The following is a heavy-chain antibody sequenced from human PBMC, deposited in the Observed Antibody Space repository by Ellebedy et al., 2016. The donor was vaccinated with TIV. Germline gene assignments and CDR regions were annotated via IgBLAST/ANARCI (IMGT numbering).Heavy chain of an antibody. D-gene: IGHD1-7*01. J-gene: IGHJ6*02. CDR2: ISGSGGST. CDR3: ASFLGTTRYGMDV. CDR1: GFTFSSYA. V-gene: IGHV3-23*01. Sequence: PGGSLRLSCAASGFTFSSYAMSWVRQAPGKGLEWVSAISGSGGSTYYADSVKGRFTISRDNAKNSLYLQMNSLRAEDTAVYYCASFLGTTRYGMDVWGQGTTVTASS.